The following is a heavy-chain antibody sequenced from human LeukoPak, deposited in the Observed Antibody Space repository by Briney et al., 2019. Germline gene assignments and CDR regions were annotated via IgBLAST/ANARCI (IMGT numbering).Heavy chain of an antibody. CDR2: IYTSGST. J-gene: IGHJ4*02. V-gene: IGHV4-4*07. D-gene: IGHD3-22*01. Sequence: PSETLSLTCTVSGGSISTYYWSWIRQPPGKGLEWIGRIYTSGSTNYNPSLKSRVTMSVDTSKNQFSLKLSSVTAADTAVYYCASGGSSGYFYAYWGQGTLVTVSS. CDR1: GGSISTYY. CDR3: ASGGSSGYFYAY.